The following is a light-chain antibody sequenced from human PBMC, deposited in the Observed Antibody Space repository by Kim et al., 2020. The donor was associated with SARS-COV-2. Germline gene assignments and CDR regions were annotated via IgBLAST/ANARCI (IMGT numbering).Light chain of an antibody. V-gene: IGKV3-20*01. J-gene: IGKJ1*01. Sequence: PGETTNHPCRASMSVSSNYLAGYQQRPGQAPRLRRYGASSRATGIPDRFSGSGSGTDFTLTITRLEPEDFAVYYCQQYSSSPATFGQGTKVDIK. CDR2: GAS. CDR3: QQYSSSPAT. CDR1: MSVSSNY.